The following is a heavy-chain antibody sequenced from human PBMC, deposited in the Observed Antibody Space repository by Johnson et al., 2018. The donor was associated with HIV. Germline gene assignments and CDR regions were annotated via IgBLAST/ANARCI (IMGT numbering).Heavy chain of an antibody. D-gene: IGHD4-17*01. CDR2: IGTAGDT. V-gene: IGHV3-13*01. J-gene: IGHJ3*02. CDR3: AKDTAYDYGDYGTAFDI. CDR1: GFTFSSYA. Sequence: VQLVESGGVVVQPGGSLRLSCAASGFTFSSYAMHWVRQAPGKGLEWVAVIGTAGDTYYPGSVKGRFTISRENAKNSLYLQMNSLRGDDTALYYCAKDTAYDYGDYGTAFDIWGQGTMVTVSS.